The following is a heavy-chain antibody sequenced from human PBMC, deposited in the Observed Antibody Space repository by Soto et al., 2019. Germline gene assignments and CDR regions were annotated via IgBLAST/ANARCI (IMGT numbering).Heavy chain of an antibody. CDR3: AKVGDWLLFTHFDY. V-gene: IGHV3-23*01. J-gene: IGHJ4*02. Sequence: GGSLRLSCAASGFTFANYAMSWVRQAPGKGLEWVSAISGDSGSTYYADSVKGRFIVTRDNSRNTLYLQMNSLRAEDTAVYYCAKVGDWLLFTHFDYWGQGTLVTVSS. CDR1: GFTFANYA. D-gene: IGHD3-9*01. CDR2: ISGDSGST.